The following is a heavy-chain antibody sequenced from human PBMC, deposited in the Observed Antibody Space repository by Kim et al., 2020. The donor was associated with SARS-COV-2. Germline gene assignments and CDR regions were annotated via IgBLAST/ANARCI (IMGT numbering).Heavy chain of an antibody. CDR1: GYTLTELS. V-gene: IGHV1-24*01. CDR2: FDPEDGET. Sequence: ASVKVSCKVSGYTLTELSMHWVRQAPGKGLEWMGGFDPEDGETIYAQKFQGRVTMTEDTSTDTAYMELSSLRSEDTAVYYCAGGIAARQDYYYGMDVWGQGTTVTVSS. CDR3: AGGIAARQDYYYGMDV. J-gene: IGHJ6*02. D-gene: IGHD6-6*01.